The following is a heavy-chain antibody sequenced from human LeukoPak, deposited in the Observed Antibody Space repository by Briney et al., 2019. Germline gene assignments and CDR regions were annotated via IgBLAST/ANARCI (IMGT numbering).Heavy chain of an antibody. Sequence: GGSLRLSCAASGFTFSSYEMNWVRQAPGKGLVWVSRISGDGSRTSYADSVEGRFTISRDNAKNTLYLQMNSLRAEDTAVYYCARPSGWEYGFDPWGQGTLVAVSS. CDR3: ARPSGWEYGFDP. V-gene: IGHV3-74*01. CDR2: ISGDGSRT. D-gene: IGHD1-26*01. CDR1: GFTFSSYE. J-gene: IGHJ5*02.